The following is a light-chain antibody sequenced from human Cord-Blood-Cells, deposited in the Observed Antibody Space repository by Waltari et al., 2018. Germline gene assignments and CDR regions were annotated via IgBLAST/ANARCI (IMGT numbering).Light chain of an antibody. V-gene: IGLV2-14*01. CDR1: SRDVGGYNY. CDR3: SSYTSSSTLYV. CDR2: DVS. Sequence: QSALTQPASVSGSPGPSITLSCTGTSRDVGGYNYVSWYQQHPGKAPKLMIYDVSNRPSGVSNRFSGSKSGNTASLTISGLQAEDEADYYCSSYTSSSTLYVFGTGTKVTVL. J-gene: IGLJ1*01.